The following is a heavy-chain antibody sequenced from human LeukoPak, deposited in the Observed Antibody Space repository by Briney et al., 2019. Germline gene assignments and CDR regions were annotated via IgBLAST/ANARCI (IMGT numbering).Heavy chain of an antibody. J-gene: IGHJ3*02. CDR1: GFTFSSYG. V-gene: IGHV3-30*02. CDR3: AKDVQYSSGWSI. D-gene: IGHD6-19*01. CDR2: IRYDGSNK. Sequence: GGSLRLSCAASGFTFSSYGMHWVRQAPGKGLEWVAFIRYDGSNKYYADSVKGRFTISRDNSKNTLYLQMNSLRAEDTAVYYCAKDVQYSSGWSIWGQGTMVTVSS.